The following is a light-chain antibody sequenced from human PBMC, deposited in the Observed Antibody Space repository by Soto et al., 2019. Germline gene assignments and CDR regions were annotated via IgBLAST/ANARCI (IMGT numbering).Light chain of an antibody. J-gene: IGKJ3*01. Sequence: EIVMTQSPATLSVSPGERATLSCRASQSVSGNLAWYQQKPGQAPRLLIYAASTRATGIPARFSGSGSGTEFPRTISSLQSEDFAVYYCQQYNNWPPITFGPGNKVDIK. V-gene: IGKV3-15*01. CDR3: QQYNNWPPIT. CDR2: AAS. CDR1: QSVSGN.